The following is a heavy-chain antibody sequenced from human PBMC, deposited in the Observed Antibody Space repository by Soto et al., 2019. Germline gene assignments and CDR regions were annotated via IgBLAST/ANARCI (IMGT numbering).Heavy chain of an antibody. CDR3: AADVIAVAGDFDY. CDR1: DFTFSNSA. D-gene: IGHD6-19*01. Sequence: SVKVSCKASDFTFSNSAVQWVRQPRGQRIEWMGWIVVGSGHPNLAQRFQDRVTLTRDMSTGTAYMELSSLRSEDTAVYYCAADVIAVAGDFDYWGQGTQVTVSS. V-gene: IGHV1-58*01. CDR2: IVVGSGHP. J-gene: IGHJ4*02.